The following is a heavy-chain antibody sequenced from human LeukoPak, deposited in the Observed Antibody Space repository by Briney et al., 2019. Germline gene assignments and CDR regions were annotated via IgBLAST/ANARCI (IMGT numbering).Heavy chain of an antibody. CDR1: GYTFTSYG. Sequence: SVKVSCKASGYTFTSYGISWVRQAPGQGLEWMGGIIPIFGTANYAQKFQGRVTITTDESTSTAYMELSSLRSEDTAVYYCARGKDYYDSSGYFNYWGQGTLVTVSS. D-gene: IGHD3-22*01. J-gene: IGHJ4*02. CDR3: ARGKDYYDSSGYFNY. CDR2: IIPIFGTA. V-gene: IGHV1-69*05.